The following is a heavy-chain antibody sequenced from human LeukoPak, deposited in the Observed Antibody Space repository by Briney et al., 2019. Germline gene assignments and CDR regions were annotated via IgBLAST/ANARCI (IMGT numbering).Heavy chain of an antibody. V-gene: IGHV4-34*01. CDR3: ARTYCNYVSLNWFDP. J-gene: IGHJ5*02. CDR1: GGSFSGYY. D-gene: IGHD4-11*01. Sequence: PSETLSLTCAVYGGSFSGYYWSWIRQPPGKGLEWIGEINHSGSTNYNPSLKSRVTISVDTPKNQFSLKLSSVTAADTAVYYCARTYCNYVSLNWFDPWGQGTLVTVSS. CDR2: INHSGST.